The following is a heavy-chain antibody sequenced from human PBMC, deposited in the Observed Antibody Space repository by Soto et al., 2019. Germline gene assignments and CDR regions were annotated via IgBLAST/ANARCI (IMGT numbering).Heavy chain of an antibody. CDR1: GGSISSSSYY. CDR3: ARLKVDTAMDVLYYYYGMAV. D-gene: IGHD5-18*01. J-gene: IGHJ6*01. Sequence: SEPLALTSTPSGGSISSSSYYWGWISQPPAQGLEWIGRIYYSGSTYYNPSLNSRATIPVDTYKNQSSLKLSSVTAADTAVYYCARLKVDTAMDVLYYYYGMAVWGQGTTVTGSS. V-gene: IGHV4-39*01. CDR2: IYYSGST.